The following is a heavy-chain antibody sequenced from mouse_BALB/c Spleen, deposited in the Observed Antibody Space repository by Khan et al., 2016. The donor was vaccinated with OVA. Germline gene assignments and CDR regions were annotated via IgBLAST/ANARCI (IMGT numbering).Heavy chain of an antibody. Sequence: VQLQQSGPGLVKPSQSLSLTCTVTGYSITSGYGWNWIRQFPGNKLEWMGYISYSGSTNYHPSLKSRISITRDTSKNQFFLQLNSVTTEDTATYYYARTARIKYWGQGTTLTVSS. CDR3: ARTARIKY. CDR1: GYSITSGYG. J-gene: IGHJ2*01. D-gene: IGHD1-2*01. V-gene: IGHV3-2*02. CDR2: ISYSGST.